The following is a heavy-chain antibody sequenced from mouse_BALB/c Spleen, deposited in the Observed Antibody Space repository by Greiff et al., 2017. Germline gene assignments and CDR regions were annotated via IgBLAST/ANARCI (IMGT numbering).Heavy chain of an antibody. J-gene: IGHJ4*01. CDR3: ASYYGNPMDY. CDR1: GYAFSSYW. Sequence: QVQLQQSGAELVRPGSSVKISCKASGYAFSSYWMNWVKQRPGQGLEWIGQIYPGDGDTNYNGKFKGKATLTADESSSTAYMQLSSLTSEDSAVYYCASYYGNPMDYWGQGTSVTVSS. D-gene: IGHD2-1*01. V-gene: IGHV1-80*01. CDR2: IYPGDGDT.